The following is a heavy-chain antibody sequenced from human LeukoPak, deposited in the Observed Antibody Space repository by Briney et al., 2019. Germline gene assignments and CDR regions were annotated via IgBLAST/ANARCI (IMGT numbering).Heavy chain of an antibody. D-gene: IGHD5-18*01. J-gene: IGHJ6*02. Sequence: SETLSLTCTVSGGSISSYYWSWIRQPPGKGLEWIGYIYYSGSTNYNPSLKSRVTISVDTSKNQFSPKLSSVTAADTAVYYCARLVTYYYGMDVWGQGTTVTVSS. CDR1: GGSISSYY. V-gene: IGHV4-59*08. CDR2: IYYSGST. CDR3: ARLVTYYYGMDV.